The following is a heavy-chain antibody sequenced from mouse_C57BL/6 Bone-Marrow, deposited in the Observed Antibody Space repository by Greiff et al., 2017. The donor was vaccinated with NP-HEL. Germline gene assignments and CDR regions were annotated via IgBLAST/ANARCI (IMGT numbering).Heavy chain of an antibody. J-gene: IGHJ4*01. D-gene: IGHD2-1*01. CDR1: GYTFTSYW. Sequence: QVQLQQPGAELVKPGASVKLSCKASGYTFTSYWMHWVKQRPGQGLEWIGMIHPNSGSTNYNEKFKSKATLTVDKSSCTAYMQLSSLTSEDSAVYYCASSLYYGNYYAMDYWGQGTSVTVSS. CDR2: IHPNSGST. V-gene: IGHV1-64*01. CDR3: ASSLYYGNYYAMDY.